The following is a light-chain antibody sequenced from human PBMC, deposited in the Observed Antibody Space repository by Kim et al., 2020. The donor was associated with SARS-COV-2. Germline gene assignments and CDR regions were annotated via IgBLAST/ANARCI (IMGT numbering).Light chain of an antibody. CDR2: QDS. CDR3: QAWDSSTLNWV. J-gene: IGLJ3*02. CDR1: KLGDKY. Sequence: SQGQTASITCSGDKLGDKYACWYQQKPGQSPVLVIYQDSKRPSGIPERFSGSNSGNTATLTISGTQAMDEADYYCQAWDSSTLNWVFGGGTKLTVL. V-gene: IGLV3-1*01.